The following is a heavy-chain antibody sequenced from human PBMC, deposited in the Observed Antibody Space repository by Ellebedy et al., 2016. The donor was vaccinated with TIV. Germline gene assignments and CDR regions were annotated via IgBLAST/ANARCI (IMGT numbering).Heavy chain of an antibody. CDR3: ARDFIAVAGSDAFDI. J-gene: IGHJ3*02. CDR2: ITHSGST. D-gene: IGHD6-19*01. V-gene: IGHV4-34*01. Sequence: MPSETLSLTCAVYGGSFSGYYWSWIRQPPGKGLEWIGEITHSGSTNYNPSLKSRVTISVDTSKNQFSLKLSSVTAADTAVYYCARDFIAVAGSDAFDIWGQGTMVTVSS. CDR1: GGSFSGYY.